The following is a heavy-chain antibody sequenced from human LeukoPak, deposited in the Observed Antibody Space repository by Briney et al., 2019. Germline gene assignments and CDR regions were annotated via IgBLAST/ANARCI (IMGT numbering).Heavy chain of an antibody. CDR1: GGSISSGGYS. J-gene: IGHJ4*02. CDR3: ARLPYSSGWYVY. Sequence: SETLSLTCAVSGGSISSGGYSWSWIRQPPGKGLEWIGYIYHSGSTYYNPSLKSRVTISVDTSKNQFSLKLSSVTASDTAVYYCARLPYSSGWYVYWGQGILVTVSS. V-gene: IGHV4-30-2*02. CDR2: IYHSGST. D-gene: IGHD6-19*01.